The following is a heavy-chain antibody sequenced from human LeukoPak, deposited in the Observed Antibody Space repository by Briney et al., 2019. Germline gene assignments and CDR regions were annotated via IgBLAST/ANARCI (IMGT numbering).Heavy chain of an antibody. CDR3: ATSRYITNYYYYGMDV. CDR1: GGTFSSYA. J-gene: IGHJ6*02. V-gene: IGHV1-24*01. D-gene: IGHD3-10*01. CDR2: FDPEDGET. Sequence: ASVKVSCKASGGTFSSYAISWVRQAPGKGLEWMGGFDPEDGETIYAQKFQGRVTMTEDTSTDTAYMELSSLRSEDTAVYYCATSRYITNYYYYGMDVWGQGTTVTVSS.